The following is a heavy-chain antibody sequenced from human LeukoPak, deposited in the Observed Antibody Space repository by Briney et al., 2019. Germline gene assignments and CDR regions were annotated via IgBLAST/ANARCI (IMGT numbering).Heavy chain of an antibody. Sequence: ASVKVSCKASGYTFTGYYMHWVRQAPGQGLEWMGWINPNSGGTNYAQKVQGRVTMTRDTSISTAYMELSRLRSDDTAVYYCARGCGEDIVATITSEWYGMDVWGQGTTVTVSS. D-gene: IGHD5-12*01. CDR3: ARGCGEDIVATITSEWYGMDV. CDR2: INPNSGGT. V-gene: IGHV1-2*02. J-gene: IGHJ6*02. CDR1: GYTFTGYY.